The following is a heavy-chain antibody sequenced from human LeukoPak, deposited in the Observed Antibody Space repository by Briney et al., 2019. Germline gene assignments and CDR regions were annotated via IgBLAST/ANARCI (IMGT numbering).Heavy chain of an antibody. D-gene: IGHD3-10*01. CDR2: ISGRSGTT. V-gene: IGHV3-23*01. CDR1: GFTFTSSA. J-gene: IGHJ4*02. Sequence: GGSLRLSSVASGFTFTSSAMSWVRQAPGKGLEWVSAISGRSGTTYYADSVKGRFTISRDNSKNTLYLQMNSLRAEDTAVYYCAKDYYALLWFGEFNRKYYFDYWGQGTLVTVSS. CDR3: AKDYYALLWFGEFNRKYYFDY.